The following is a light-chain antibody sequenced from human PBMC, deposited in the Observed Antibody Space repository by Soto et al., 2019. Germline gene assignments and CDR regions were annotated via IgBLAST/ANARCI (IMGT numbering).Light chain of an antibody. CDR1: SSDVGSYNL. CDR2: EGS. CDR3: CSYAGSSTHVV. J-gene: IGLJ2*01. Sequence: QSALTQPAFVSGSPGQSITISCTGTSSDVGSYNLVSWYQQHPGKAPKLMIYEGSKRPSGVSNRFSGSKSGNTASLTISGLQAEDEADYYCCSYAGSSTHVVFGGGTKLTVL. V-gene: IGLV2-23*01.